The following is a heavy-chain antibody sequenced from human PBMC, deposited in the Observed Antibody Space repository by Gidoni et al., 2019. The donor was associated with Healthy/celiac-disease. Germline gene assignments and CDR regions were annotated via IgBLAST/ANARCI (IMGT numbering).Heavy chain of an antibody. Sequence: QLQLQESGPGLVKPSETLSLTCTVSGGSISSSSYYWGWIRQPPGKGLEWIGSIYYSGSTYYNPSLKSRVTISVDTSKNQFSLKLSSVTAADTAVYYCARHGDLGIAAAGTGNWFDPWGQGTLVTVSS. V-gene: IGHV4-39*01. CDR1: GGSISSSSYY. CDR3: ARHGDLGIAAAGTGNWFDP. D-gene: IGHD6-13*01. CDR2: IYYSGST. J-gene: IGHJ5*02.